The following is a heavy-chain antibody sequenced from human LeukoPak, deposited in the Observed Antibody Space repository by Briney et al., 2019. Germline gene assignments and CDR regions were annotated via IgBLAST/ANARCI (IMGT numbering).Heavy chain of an antibody. D-gene: IGHD3-10*01. V-gene: IGHV3-66*04. CDR2: IYSGGST. CDR3: ARHGSITMVRGRLRYYYMDV. Sequence: GGSLRLSCEASGFTFSDYYMSWVRQAPGKGLEWVSVIYSGGSTYYADSVKGRFTISRDNSKNTLYLQMNSLRAEDTAVYYCARHGSITMVRGRLRYYYMDVWGKGTTVTISS. CDR1: GFTFSDYY. J-gene: IGHJ6*03.